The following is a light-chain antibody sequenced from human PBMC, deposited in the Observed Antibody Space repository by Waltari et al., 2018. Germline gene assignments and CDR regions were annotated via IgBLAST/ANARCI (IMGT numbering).Light chain of an antibody. V-gene: IGKV1-39*01. CDR1: RNIVNS. CDR3: QQSFSS. J-gene: IGKJ4*01. CDR2: TAS. Sequence: DIQMTQSPSFLSASIGDRVTITCRASRNIVNSVNWYQQKPGKAPKLLIYTASTLQGGVPSRFSGSGSGTDLTLTITNLQLEDFATYYCQQSFSSFGGGTKVEIK.